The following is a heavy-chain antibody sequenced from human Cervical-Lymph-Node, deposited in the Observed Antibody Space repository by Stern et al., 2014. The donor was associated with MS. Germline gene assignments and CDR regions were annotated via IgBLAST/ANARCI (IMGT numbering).Heavy chain of an antibody. D-gene: IGHD1-26*01. J-gene: IGHJ4*02. V-gene: IGHV1-69*06. Sequence: VQLVESGAEVRKPGSSVKVSCKASGGTFSNSGISWVRQAPGQGLEWMGGIIPLLVTTNYAKKFQGRVTITADKSTGTAFLELRSLTSDDTAVYYCARELGVGPTAYWGQGTLVTVSS. CDR2: IIPLLVTT. CDR1: GGTFSNSG. CDR3: ARELGVGPTAY.